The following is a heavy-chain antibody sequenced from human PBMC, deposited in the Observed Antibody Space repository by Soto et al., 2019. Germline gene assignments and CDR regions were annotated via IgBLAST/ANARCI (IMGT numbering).Heavy chain of an antibody. V-gene: IGHV3-33*01. CDR1: GFTFSSYG. Sequence: GGSLRLSCAASGFTFSSYGMHWVRQAPGKGLEWVAVIWYDGSNKYYADSVKGRFTISRDNSKNTLYLQMNSLRAEDTAVYYCAMGAGTTVKFYHYYGMDVWGQGTTVTVSS. CDR2: IWYDGSNK. CDR3: AMGAGTTVKFYHYYGMDV. D-gene: IGHD1-7*01. J-gene: IGHJ6*02.